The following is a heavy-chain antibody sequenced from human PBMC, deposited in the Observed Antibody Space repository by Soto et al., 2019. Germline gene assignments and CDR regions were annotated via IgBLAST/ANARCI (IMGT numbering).Heavy chain of an antibody. Sequence: ASVKVSCKASGGTFSSYAISWVRQVPGQGLEWMGGIIPIFGTANYAQKFQGRVTITADESTSTAYMELSSLRSEDTAVYYCARSKLERYYFDYWGQGTLVTVSS. V-gene: IGHV1-69*13. CDR1: GGTFSSYA. J-gene: IGHJ4*02. CDR3: ARSKLERYYFDY. D-gene: IGHD1-1*01. CDR2: IIPIFGTA.